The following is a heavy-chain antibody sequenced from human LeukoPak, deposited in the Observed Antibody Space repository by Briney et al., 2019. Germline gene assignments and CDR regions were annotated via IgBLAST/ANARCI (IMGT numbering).Heavy chain of an antibody. Sequence: ASETLSLTCTVSGGSISSYYWSWIRQPPGKGLEWIGYIYYSGSTYYNPSLKSRVTISVDTSKNQFSLRLSSVTAADTAVYYCARDRGLYYDTVFDYWGQGTLVTVSS. CDR3: ARDRGLYYDTVFDY. CDR1: GGSISSYY. V-gene: IGHV4-30-4*01. CDR2: IYYSGST. J-gene: IGHJ4*02. D-gene: IGHD3-22*01.